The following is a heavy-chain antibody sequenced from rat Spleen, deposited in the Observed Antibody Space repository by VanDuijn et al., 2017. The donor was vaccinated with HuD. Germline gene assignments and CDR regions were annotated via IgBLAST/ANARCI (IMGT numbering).Heavy chain of an antibody. J-gene: IGHJ2*01. CDR1: GFTFSNYG. CDR3: TTVYY. CDR2: ITNSGGST. Sequence: EVQLVESGGGLVQPGRSLKLSCAASGFTFSNYGMAWVRQAPTKGLEWVASITNSGGSTYYRDSVKGRFTISRDNAKSTLYLQMDSLRSEDTATYYCTTVYYWGQGVMVTVSS. V-gene: IGHV5-27*01.